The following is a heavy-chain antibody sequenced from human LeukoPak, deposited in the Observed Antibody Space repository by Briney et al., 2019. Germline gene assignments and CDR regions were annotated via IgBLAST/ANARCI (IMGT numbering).Heavy chain of an antibody. D-gene: IGHD3-22*01. CDR2: ISSSGSTI. CDR1: GFTFSSYE. CDR3: ARANYDSSGYYPLIYY. V-gene: IGHV3-48*03. Sequence: GGSLRLSCAASGFTFSSYEMHWVRQAPGKGLEWVSYISSSGSTIYYADSVKGRFTISRDNAKNSLYLQMNSLRAEDTAVYYCARANYDSSGYYPLIYYWGQGTLVTVPS. J-gene: IGHJ4*02.